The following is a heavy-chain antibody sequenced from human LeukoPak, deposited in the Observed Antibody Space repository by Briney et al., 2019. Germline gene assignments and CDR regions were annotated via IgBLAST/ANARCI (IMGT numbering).Heavy chain of an antibody. V-gene: IGHV3-9*01. CDR2: ISWNSGSM. Sequence: GGSLRLSCAASGFTFDDYAMHWVRQAPGKGLEWVSGISWNSGSMGYADSVKGRFTISRDNAKNSLYLQMNSLRAEDTALYCCAKDIRGSSSLFDYWGQGTLVTVSS. D-gene: IGHD6-6*01. J-gene: IGHJ4*02. CDR1: GFTFDDYA. CDR3: AKDIRGSSSLFDY.